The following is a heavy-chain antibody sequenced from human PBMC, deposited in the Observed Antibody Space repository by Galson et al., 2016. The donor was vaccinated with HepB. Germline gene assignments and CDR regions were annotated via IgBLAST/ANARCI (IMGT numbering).Heavy chain of an antibody. CDR2: ISHSGST. D-gene: IGHD6-19*01. V-gene: IGHV4-4*02. Sequence: TLSLTCAVSGGSISSGSWWSWVRQSPEKGLEWIGEISHSGSTNYNPSLKSRVTISVDKSNNQFSLKLNSLTAADTAVYYCARDAFFAAGSYFDYWGQGALVTVSS. J-gene: IGHJ4*02. CDR3: ARDAFFAAGSYFDY. CDR1: GGSISSGSW.